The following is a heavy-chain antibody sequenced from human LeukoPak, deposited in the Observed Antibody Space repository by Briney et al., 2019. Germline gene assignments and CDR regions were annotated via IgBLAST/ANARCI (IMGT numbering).Heavy chain of an antibody. V-gene: IGHV3-30*02. CDR1: GFTFSNFG. CDR2: IRSDGSYK. CDR3: ASFAVRGVIISEYYFDY. D-gene: IGHD3-10*01. Sequence: GGSLRLSCAASGFTFSNFGMHWVRQAPGEGLDWLAFIRSDGSYKNFADSVKGRFTISRDNAKNSLYLQMNSLRAEDTAVYYCASFAVRGVIISEYYFDYWGQGTLVTVSS. J-gene: IGHJ4*02.